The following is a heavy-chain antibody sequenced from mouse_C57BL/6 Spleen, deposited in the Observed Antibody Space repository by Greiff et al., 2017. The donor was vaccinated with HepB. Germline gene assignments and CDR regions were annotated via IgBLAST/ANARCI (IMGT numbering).Heavy chain of an antibody. CDR3: ARAGNPPWFAY. CDR2: ISNGGGST. V-gene: IGHV5-12*01. CDR1: GFTFSDYY. D-gene: IGHD2-1*01. J-gene: IGHJ3*01. Sequence: EVMLVESGGGLVQPGGSLKLSCAASGFTFSDYYMYWVRQTPEKRLEWVAYISNGGGSTYYPDTVKGRFTISRDNAKNTLYLQMSRLKSEDTAMYYCARAGNPPWFAYWGQGTLVTVSA.